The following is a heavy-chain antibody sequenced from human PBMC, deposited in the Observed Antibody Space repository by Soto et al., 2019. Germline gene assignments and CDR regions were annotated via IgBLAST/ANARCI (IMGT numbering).Heavy chain of an antibody. CDR1: GYTFTSDA. D-gene: IGHD2-2*01. Sequence: ASVKVSCKAYGYTFTSDAMHWVRQAPGQRLEWMGWINAGNGNTKYSQKFQGRVTITRDTSASTAYMELSSLRSEDTAVYYCAREGGEDIVVVRRNWFDPWGQGTLVTVSS. J-gene: IGHJ5*02. CDR3: AREGGEDIVVVRRNWFDP. V-gene: IGHV1-3*01. CDR2: INAGNGNT.